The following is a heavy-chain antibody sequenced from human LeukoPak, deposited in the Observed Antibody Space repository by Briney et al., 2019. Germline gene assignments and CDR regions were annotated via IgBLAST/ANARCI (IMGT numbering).Heavy chain of an antibody. V-gene: IGHV4-34*01. D-gene: IGHD3-16*02. CDR1: GGSFSGYY. CDR2: INHSGST. CDR3: ARGGLGYVWGSYRPNYYFDY. Sequence: PSETLSLTCAVYGGSFSGYYWSWIRQPPGKGLEWIGEINHSGSTNYNPSLKSRVTISVDTSKNQFSLKLSSVTAADTAVYYCARGGLGYVWGSYRPNYYFDYWGQGTLVTVSS. J-gene: IGHJ4*02.